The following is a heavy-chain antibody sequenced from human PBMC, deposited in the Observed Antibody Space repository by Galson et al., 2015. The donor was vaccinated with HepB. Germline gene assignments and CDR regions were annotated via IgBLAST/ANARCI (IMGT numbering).Heavy chain of an antibody. CDR3: ARGSNGVWNWFDP. Sequence: SVKVSCKASGYTFTSYGISWVRQAPGQGLEWMGWISAYNGNTNYPQKLQGRVTMTTDTSTNTAYMELRSLRSDDTAVYYCARGSNGVWNWFDPWGQGTLVTVSS. D-gene: IGHD4-11*01. V-gene: IGHV1-18*04. CDR1: GYTFTSYG. CDR2: ISAYNGNT. J-gene: IGHJ5*02.